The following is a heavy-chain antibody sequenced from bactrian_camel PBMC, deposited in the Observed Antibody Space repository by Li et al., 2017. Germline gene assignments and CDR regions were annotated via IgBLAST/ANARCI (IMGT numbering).Heavy chain of an antibody. CDR1: GFTFSSYL. Sequence: HVQLVESGGGSVQAGGSLRLSCAASGFTFSSYLMSWVRQAPGKGLEWVSSINSEGTNTYDADSVKGRFTMSRDNAKNTVYLQMNSLKTEDTALYYCGTQIGLGQGTQVTVS. CDR2: INSEGTNT. V-gene: IGHV3-2*01. J-gene: IGHJ4*01.